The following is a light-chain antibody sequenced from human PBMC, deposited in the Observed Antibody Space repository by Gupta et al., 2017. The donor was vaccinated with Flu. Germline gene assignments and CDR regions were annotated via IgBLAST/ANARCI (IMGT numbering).Light chain of an antibody. CDR2: KAS. V-gene: IGKV1-5*03. Sequence: DIQMTQSPSTLSASVGDRVTITCRASQSISSWLAWYQQKPGKAPKILIKKASNLESGVPSRFNGSGSGTEFTLTISSRQPDDFAAYYCQQDSNSPITFGGGTKVEIE. CDR1: QSISSW. CDR3: QQDSNSPIT. J-gene: IGKJ4*01.